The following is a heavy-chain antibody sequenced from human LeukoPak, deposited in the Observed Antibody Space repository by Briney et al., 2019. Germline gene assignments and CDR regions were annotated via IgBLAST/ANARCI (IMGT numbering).Heavy chain of an antibody. J-gene: IGHJ4*02. CDR2: IGQDGSEK. V-gene: IGHV3-7*01. D-gene: IGHD6-6*01. CDR3: ARDLGQLAPLDY. CDR1: GFTFSSYW. Sequence: PGGSLRLSCAASGFTFSSYWMSWVRQAPGKGLEWVANIGQDGSEKYYVDSVKGRFTISRDNSKNTLYLQMNSLRAEDTAVYYCARDLGQLAPLDYWGQGTLVTVSS.